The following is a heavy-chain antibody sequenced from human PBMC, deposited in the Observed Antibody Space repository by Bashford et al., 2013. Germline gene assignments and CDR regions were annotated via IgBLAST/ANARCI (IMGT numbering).Heavy chain of an antibody. Sequence: WVRQMPGKGLEWMGIIYPGDSDTRYSPSFQGQVTISADKSISTAYLQWSSLKASDTAIYFCARRRGTRGYYYGMDVWGQGTTVTVSS. V-gene: IGHV5-51*01. J-gene: IGHJ6*02. D-gene: IGHD1-1*01. CDR2: IYPGDSDT. CDR3: ARRRGTRGYYYGMDV.